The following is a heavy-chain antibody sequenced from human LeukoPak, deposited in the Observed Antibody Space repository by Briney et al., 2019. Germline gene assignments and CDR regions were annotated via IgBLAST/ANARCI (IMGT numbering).Heavy chain of an antibody. D-gene: IGHD6-13*01. CDR1: GFTFKDFG. CDR2: ISGDGGST. Sequence: GGSLRLSCSASGFTFKDFGIHWVRQAPGKGLEWVSFISGDGGSTYYADAVRGRFPISRDNSKNSPYLQMNNLRPEDTAFYYCAKDILRISAPGTRGFDYWGQGTLVTVSS. J-gene: IGHJ4*02. CDR3: AKDILRISAPGTRGFDY. V-gene: IGHV3-43*02.